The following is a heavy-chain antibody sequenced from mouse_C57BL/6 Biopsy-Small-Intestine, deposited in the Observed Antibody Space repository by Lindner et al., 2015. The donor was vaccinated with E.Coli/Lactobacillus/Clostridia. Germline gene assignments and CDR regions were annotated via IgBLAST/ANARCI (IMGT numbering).Heavy chain of an antibody. CDR2: IVPIFGSP. J-gene: IGHJ4*01. D-gene: IGHD2-2*01. CDR1: GGTFSNSA. Sequence: SVKVSCKASGGTFSNSAITWVRQAPGQGLEWMGGIVPIFGSPVYAQNFRYKVTITADESTSTASLELSSLRYEDTALYYCASGSNYYTMDVWGQGTTATVSS. V-gene: IGHV1S126*01. CDR3: ASGSNYYTMDV.